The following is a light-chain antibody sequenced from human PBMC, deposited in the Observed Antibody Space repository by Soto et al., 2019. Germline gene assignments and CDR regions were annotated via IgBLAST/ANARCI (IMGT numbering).Light chain of an antibody. CDR2: GAS. Sequence: EIVMTQSPATLSVSPGERATLSCRASQSVNSNLAWYQQKPGQAPRLLIYGASTRATGIPARFSGSGSGTGFTLTISSLQSEDFAIYYCQQYDNWPGFTFGPGTKVDIK. CDR3: QQYDNWPGFT. J-gene: IGKJ3*01. V-gene: IGKV3-15*01. CDR1: QSVNSN.